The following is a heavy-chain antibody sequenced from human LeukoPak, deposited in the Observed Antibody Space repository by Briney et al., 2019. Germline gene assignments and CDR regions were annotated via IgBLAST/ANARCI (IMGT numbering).Heavy chain of an antibody. D-gene: IGHD6-19*01. CDR2: INPSGGST. Sequence: GASVKVSCKASGYTFTSYYMHWVRQAPGQGLEWMGIINPSGGSTSYAQKLQGRVTMTRDTSTSTVYMELSSLRSEDTAVYYCARRAVAGTTDPWGQGTLVTVSS. J-gene: IGHJ5*02. V-gene: IGHV1-46*01. CDR3: ARRAVAGTTDP. CDR1: GYTFTSYY.